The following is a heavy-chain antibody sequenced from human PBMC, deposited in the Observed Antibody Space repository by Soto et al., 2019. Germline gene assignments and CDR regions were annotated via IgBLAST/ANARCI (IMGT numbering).Heavy chain of an antibody. V-gene: IGHV5-51*01. CDR2: IYPGDSDT. CDR3: ARGGEEMATDYYGMDV. CDR1: GYSFTSYW. D-gene: IGHD3-16*01. J-gene: IGHJ6*02. Sequence: GESLKISCKGSGYSFTSYWIGWVRQMPGKGLEWMGIIYPGDSDTRYSPSFQGQVTISADKSISTAYLQWSSLKASATAMYYCARGGEEMATDYYGMDVWGQGTTVTVSS.